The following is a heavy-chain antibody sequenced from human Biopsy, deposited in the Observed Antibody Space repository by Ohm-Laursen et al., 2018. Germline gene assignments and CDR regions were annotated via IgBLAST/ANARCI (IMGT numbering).Heavy chain of an antibody. D-gene: IGHD4-11*01. CDR2: ISYDGSGE. CDR3: ARDGKRWDYSTYFSWHFDL. V-gene: IGHV3-30*03. Sequence: SLRLSCAASGFTFTSYAMHWVRQAPGKGLEWVAVISYDGSGEYYADSLQGRFIISIDNPKNTVDLQMNSLRAEDTAVYFCARDGKRWDYSTYFSWHFDLWGRGTLVTVSS. J-gene: IGHJ2*01. CDR1: GFTFTSYA.